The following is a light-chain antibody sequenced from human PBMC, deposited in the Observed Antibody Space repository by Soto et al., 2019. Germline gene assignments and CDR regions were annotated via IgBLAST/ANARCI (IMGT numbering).Light chain of an antibody. Sequence: QAVVTQDPSLTVSPGGTVTLTCTSSTGAVTRGYAPNWFQQSPGQSPRALIYGTDVRHTWTPARFSGFLLGDKAALTLSGVQPEDEADYYCLPSYDGAVVFGGGTKLTVL. CDR1: TGAVTRGYA. V-gene: IGLV7-43*01. CDR3: LPSYDGAVV. CDR2: GTD. J-gene: IGLJ2*01.